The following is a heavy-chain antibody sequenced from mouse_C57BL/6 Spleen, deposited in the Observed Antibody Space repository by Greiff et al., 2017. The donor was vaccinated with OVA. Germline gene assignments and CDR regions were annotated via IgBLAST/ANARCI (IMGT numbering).Heavy chain of an antibody. CDR1: GFSLTSYG. CDR2: IWSDGST. D-gene: IGHD2-5*01. J-gene: IGHJ4*01. V-gene: IGHV2-6-1*01. CDR3: ARHASIVRDYYAMDY. Sequence: VQLQESGPGLVAPSQSLSITCTVSGFSLTSYGVHWVRQPPGKGLEWLVVIWSDGSTTYNSALKSRLSISKDNSKSQVFLKMNSLQTDDTAMYYCARHASIVRDYYAMDYWGQGTSVTVSS.